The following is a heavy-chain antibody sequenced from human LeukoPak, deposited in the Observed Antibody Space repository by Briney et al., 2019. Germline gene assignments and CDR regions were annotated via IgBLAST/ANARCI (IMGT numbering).Heavy chain of an antibody. J-gene: IGHJ4*02. CDR3: ARGPSGYHNT. V-gene: IGHV3-23*01. D-gene: IGHD5-12*01. CDR2: ISGSGGST. CDR1: GFTFSSYA. Sequence: PGGSLRLSCAASGFTFSSYAMSWVRQAPGKGLEWVSAISGSGGSTYYADSVKGRFTISRDNSKNTLYLQMSSLRAEDTAEYYCARGPSGYHNTGGQGTLVTVSS.